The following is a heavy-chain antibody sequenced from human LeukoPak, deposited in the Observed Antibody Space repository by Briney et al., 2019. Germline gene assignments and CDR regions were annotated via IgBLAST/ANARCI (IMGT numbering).Heavy chain of an antibody. CDR2: ITPILGLR. Sequence: ASVKVSCKTSGGPFSSHAINWVRQAPGQGLEWVGRITPILGLRNYAQKFQGRVTITADKSTATVSMDLTSLTSEDTAVYFCARGRGSRTGFNGDYLDYWGQGTLVAVTS. CDR3: ARGRGSRTGFNGDYLDY. D-gene: IGHD3/OR15-3a*01. CDR1: GGPFSSHA. J-gene: IGHJ4*02. V-gene: IGHV1-69*04.